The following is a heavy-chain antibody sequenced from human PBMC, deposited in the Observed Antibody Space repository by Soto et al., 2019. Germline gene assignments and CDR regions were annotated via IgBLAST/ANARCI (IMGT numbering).Heavy chain of an antibody. Sequence: PSETLSLTCTVSGGSISSGDYYWSWIRQPPGKGLEWIGYIYYSGSTYYNPSLKSRVTISVDTSKKQVSLKLSSVSAPDTAVYYCARVSWREKYGMDVWGQGTTVTVSS. J-gene: IGHJ6*02. V-gene: IGHV4-30-4*02. CDR3: ARVSWREKYGMDV. CDR1: GGSISSGDYY. CDR2: IYYSGST.